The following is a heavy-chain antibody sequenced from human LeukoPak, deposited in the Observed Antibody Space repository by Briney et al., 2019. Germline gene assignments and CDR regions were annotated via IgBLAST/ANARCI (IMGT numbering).Heavy chain of an antibody. J-gene: IGHJ3*02. V-gene: IGHV4-59*12. CDR2: IYYSGST. D-gene: IGHD2-2*01. Sequence: SETLSLTCTVSGGSISSYYWSWIRQPPGKGLEWIGYIYYSGSTNYNPSLKSRVTISVDTSKNQFSLKLSSVTAADTAVYYCAKDDCSSTSCYLNDAFDIWGQGTMVTVSS. CDR3: AKDDCSSTSCYLNDAFDI. CDR1: GGSISSYY.